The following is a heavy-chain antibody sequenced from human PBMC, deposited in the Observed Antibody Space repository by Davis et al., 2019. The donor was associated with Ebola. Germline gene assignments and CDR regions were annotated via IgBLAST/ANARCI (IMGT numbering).Heavy chain of an antibody. CDR3: ARPDDFWFHPGGY. J-gene: IGHJ4*02. D-gene: IGHD3-3*01. CDR1: GFTFSSYA. Sequence: PAGSLSLSCAASGFTFSSYAMHCVRQAPGKVLEWVVVISYDGTNKYYADSVKGRFTISRDNSRNTLFLQMNTLRSEDTAVYCWARPDDFWFHPGGYWGQGTLVTVSS. CDR2: ISYDGTNK. V-gene: IGHV3-30*04.